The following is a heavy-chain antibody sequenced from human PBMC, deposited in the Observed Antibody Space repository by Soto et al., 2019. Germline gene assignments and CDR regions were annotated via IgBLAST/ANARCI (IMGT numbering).Heavy chain of an antibody. D-gene: IGHD2-15*01. CDR1: GYTFTGYY. CDR3: ARDARYRTGGSCYKQYYYYGMDV. V-gene: IGHV1-2*02. CDR2: INPNSGGT. J-gene: IGHJ6*02. Sequence: ASVKVSCKASGYTFTGYYMHWVRQAPGQGLEWMGWINPNSGGTNYAQKFQGRVTMTRDTSISTAYMELSRLRSDDTAVYYCARDARYRTGGSCYKQYYYYGMDVWGQGTTVTVSS.